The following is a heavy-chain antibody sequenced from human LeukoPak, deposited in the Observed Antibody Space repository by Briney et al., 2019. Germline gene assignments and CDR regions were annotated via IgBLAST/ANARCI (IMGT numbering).Heavy chain of an antibody. CDR1: GYTFTEHY. J-gene: IGHJ4*02. Sequence: ASVKVSCKASGYTFTEHYIHWVRQAPGQGLDYMGWIRPASGATVSAQIFQGRVTLTRDTSVRTVYMELSSLRSDDTAVYYCARDLRPANLWGQGTLVTVSS. V-gene: IGHV1-2*02. CDR2: IRPASGAT. CDR3: ARDLRPANL. D-gene: IGHD1-7*01.